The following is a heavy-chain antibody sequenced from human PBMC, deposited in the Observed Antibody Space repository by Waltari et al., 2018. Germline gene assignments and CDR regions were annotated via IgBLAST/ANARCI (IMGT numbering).Heavy chain of an antibody. CDR2: IWHDGSNE. Sequence: QVQLVESGGGVVQPGRSLRLSCAASGFTFSRFGMHWVRQAPGKGLEWVAVIWHDGSNEYYVDSGKGRLTISRDNSKNTLYLQMNSLRAEDSAVYYCASQSTTLFDYWGQGTLVTVSS. D-gene: IGHD2-15*01. CDR1: GFTFSRFG. J-gene: IGHJ4*02. CDR3: ASQSTTLFDY. V-gene: IGHV3-33*01.